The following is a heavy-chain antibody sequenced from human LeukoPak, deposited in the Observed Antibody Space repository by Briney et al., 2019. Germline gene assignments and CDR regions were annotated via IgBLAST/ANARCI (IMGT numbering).Heavy chain of an antibody. CDR2: ISVSGANT. CDR1: GFTFSNYA. J-gene: IGHJ2*01. CDR3: AKDASTTPTTGWYFDA. D-gene: IGHD4-11*01. Sequence: GGTLRLSCAASGFTFSNYAMIWVRQAPGKGLEWVSGISVSGANTYYADSVKGRFTISRDNSKNTLYLQMSSLRAVDTAVYYCAKDASTTPTTGWYFDAWGRGTLVTVSS. V-gene: IGHV3-23*01.